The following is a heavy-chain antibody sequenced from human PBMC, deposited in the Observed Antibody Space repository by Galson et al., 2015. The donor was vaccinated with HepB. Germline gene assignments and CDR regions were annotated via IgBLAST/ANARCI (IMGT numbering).Heavy chain of an antibody. CDR1: GFAFRSYG. J-gene: IGHJ6*02. Sequence: SLRLSCAASGFAFRSYGMHWVRQAPGKGLEWVAVISYDGTNKYYADSEKGRFTISRDNSKNTLYLQMNSLRAEDTAIYYCAKKGGSSSGHYSYYGMDAWGQGTTVTVSS. CDR2: ISYDGTNK. CDR3: AKKGGSSSGHYSYYGMDA. V-gene: IGHV3-30*18. D-gene: IGHD6-6*01.